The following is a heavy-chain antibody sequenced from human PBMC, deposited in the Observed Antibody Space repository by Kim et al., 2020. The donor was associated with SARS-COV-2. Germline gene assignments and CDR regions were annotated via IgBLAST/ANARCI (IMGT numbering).Heavy chain of an antibody. CDR1: GFTFSNAW. J-gene: IGHJ4*02. V-gene: IGHV3-15*01. D-gene: IGHD6-13*01. CDR3: GSSWYVTDY. CDR2: IKSKTDGWTT. Sequence: GGSLRLSCAASGFTFSNAWMSWVRQAPGKGLEWVGRIKSKTDGWTTDYAAPVKGRFTISRDDSKNTLYLQMNSLKTEDTAVYYCGSSWYVTDYWGQGTLVTVSS.